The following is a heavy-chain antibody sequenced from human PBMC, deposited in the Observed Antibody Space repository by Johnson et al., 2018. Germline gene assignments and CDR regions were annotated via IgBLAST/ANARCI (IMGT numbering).Heavy chain of an antibody. V-gene: IGHV3-49*03. J-gene: IGHJ3*02. Sequence: VQLVQSGGGVVQPGRSLRLSCTASGFTFGDYAMSWFRQAPGKGLEWVGFIRSKAYGGTTEYAASVKGRFTISRDDSKSIAYLQINSVKTEDTAVYYCTRGKLGRLLAWLAPAFDIWGQGTMVTVSS. CDR3: TRGKLGRLLAWLAPAFDI. CDR2: IRSKAYGGTT. CDR1: GFTFGDYA. D-gene: IGHD3-3*01.